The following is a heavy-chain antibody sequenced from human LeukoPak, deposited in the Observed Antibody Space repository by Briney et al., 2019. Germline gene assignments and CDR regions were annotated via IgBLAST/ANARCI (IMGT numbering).Heavy chain of an antibody. CDR3: ARARYGSFDY. Sequence: PSQTLSLTCTVSGGSISSGGYYWSWIRQPPGKGLEWIGYIYHSGSTYYNPSLKSRVTISVDRSKNQFSLKLSSVTAADTAVYYRARARYGSFDYWGQGTLVTVSS. J-gene: IGHJ4*02. CDR1: GGSISSGGYY. CDR2: IYHSGST. D-gene: IGHD3-16*02. V-gene: IGHV4-30-2*01.